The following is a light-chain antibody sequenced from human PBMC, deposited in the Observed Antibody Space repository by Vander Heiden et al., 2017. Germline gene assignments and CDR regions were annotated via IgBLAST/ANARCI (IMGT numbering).Light chain of an antibody. Sequence: QSVLTQPPSASATPGQSVTISCSGSSSNIGINYVYWYQQLPGTAPKLLIYRSNQRPSGVSDRFSGSKSGTSASLAISGLRSEDEADYYCAAWDDNLSGLLFGGGTKLTLL. CDR3: AAWDDNLSGLL. J-gene: IGLJ2*01. CDR1: SSNIGINY. V-gene: IGLV1-47*01. CDR2: RSN.